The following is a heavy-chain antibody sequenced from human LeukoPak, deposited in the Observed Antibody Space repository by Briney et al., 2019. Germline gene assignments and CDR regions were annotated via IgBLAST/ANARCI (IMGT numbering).Heavy chain of an antibody. D-gene: IGHD3-10*02. Sequence: GSLRLSCAASGFTFSSYWMSWVRQAPGKGLEWVSYISSSGSTIYYADSVKGRFTISRDNAKNSLYLQMNSLRAEDTAVYYCAELGITMIGGVWGKGTTVTISS. CDR2: ISSSGSTI. V-gene: IGHV3-48*04. CDR1: GFTFSSYW. CDR3: AELGITMIGGV. J-gene: IGHJ6*04.